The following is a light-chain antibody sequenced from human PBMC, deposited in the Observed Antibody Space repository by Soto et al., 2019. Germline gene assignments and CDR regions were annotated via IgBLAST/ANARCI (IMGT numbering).Light chain of an antibody. CDR1: KSITKW. V-gene: IGKV1-5*01. Sequence: IQMTQSPSTLSSSVGDRVTITCRASKSITKWVAWFQQKSGRAPKLLIYDAATLKSGVPSRFSGTGSGTDFSRTSSSLQPEDCTTYYCQQYNIGYPFGPGTTLDIK. J-gene: IGKJ2*01. CDR3: QQYNIGYP. CDR2: DAA.